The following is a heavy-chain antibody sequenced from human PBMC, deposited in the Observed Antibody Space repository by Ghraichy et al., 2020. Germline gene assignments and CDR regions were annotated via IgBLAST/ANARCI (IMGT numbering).Heavy chain of an antibody. Sequence: GESLNISCAATGFNFRGYAMSWVRQAPGKGLEWVSAISGSGVSTYFADSVKGRSTISRDNSKNTMILQMNSLRDEDTAVYYCAKDRAGVHDHWGQGTLVTVSS. CDR3: AKDRAGVHDH. J-gene: IGHJ4*02. CDR1: GFNFRGYA. V-gene: IGHV3-23*01. CDR2: ISGSGVST. D-gene: IGHD3-10*01.